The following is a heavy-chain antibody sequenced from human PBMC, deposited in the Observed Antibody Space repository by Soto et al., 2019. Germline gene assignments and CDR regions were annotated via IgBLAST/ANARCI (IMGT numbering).Heavy chain of an antibody. V-gene: IGHV3-15*01. D-gene: IGHD3-22*01. J-gene: IGHJ4*02. CDR3: TTDMTLILLSF. CDR2: IKSKTAGGTT. CDR1: GLTFRNVW. Sequence: GGSLRLSCAASGLTFRNVWMNWVRQAPGNWLEWVGRIKSKTAGGTTDYAAPVKGRFTISRDDSKNTLYLQMNSLKTEDTAVYYCTTDMTLILLSFWGQGT.